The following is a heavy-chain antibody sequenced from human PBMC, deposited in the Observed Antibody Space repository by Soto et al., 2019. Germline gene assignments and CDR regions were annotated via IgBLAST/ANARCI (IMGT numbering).Heavy chain of an antibody. J-gene: IGHJ5*02. Sequence: LRLSFSASGFTFIEYSMHWVRQAPGKGLQYVSTISSDGDITYYADSVKGRFTISRDNSKNTLYLQMNSLRPEDTAVYYCVKVSTFYDILTGYYSTNFFDPWGQGTLVTVS. CDR1: GFTFIEYS. CDR2: ISSDGDIT. CDR3: VKVSTFYDILTGYYSTNFFDP. D-gene: IGHD3-9*01. V-gene: IGHV3-64D*06.